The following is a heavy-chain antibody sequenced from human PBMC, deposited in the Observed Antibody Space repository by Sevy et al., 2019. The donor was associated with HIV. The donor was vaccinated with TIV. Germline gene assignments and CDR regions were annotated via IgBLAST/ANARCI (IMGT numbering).Heavy chain of an antibody. V-gene: IGHV3-33*01. CDR3: ARDRSSSRPKYFQH. CDR2: IWYDGSNK. CDR1: GFTFSSYG. J-gene: IGHJ1*01. Sequence: GTLRLSCAASGFTFSSYGMHWVRQAPGKGLEWVAVIWYDGSNKYYADSVKGRFTISRDNSKNTLYLQMNSLRAEDTAVYYCARDRSSSRPKYFQHWGQGTLVTVSS. D-gene: IGHD6-13*01.